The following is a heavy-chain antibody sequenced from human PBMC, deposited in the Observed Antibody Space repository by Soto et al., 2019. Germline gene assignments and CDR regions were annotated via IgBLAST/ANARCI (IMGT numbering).Heavy chain of an antibody. J-gene: IGHJ4*02. CDR2: IRGSGGSR. Sequence: GGSLRLSCSASGFTFSSYAVSWVRQAPGKGLEWVSDIRGSGGSRSYADSVKGRFTISRDNSKNRFYLQMNSLKSEDTAVYYCAKDLRGFSYGSGYWGQGTLVTVSS. CDR1: GFTFSSYA. D-gene: IGHD5-18*01. CDR3: AKDLRGFSYGSGY. V-gene: IGHV3-23*01.